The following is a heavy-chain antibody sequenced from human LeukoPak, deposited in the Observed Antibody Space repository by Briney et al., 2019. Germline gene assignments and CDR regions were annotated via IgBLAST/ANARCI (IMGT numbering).Heavy chain of an antibody. CDR1: GCTFSSYW. V-gene: IGHV3-74*01. J-gene: IGHJ4*02. D-gene: IGHD1-1*01. CDR2: INSDGSST. Sequence: GRSLTLSCAASGCTFSSYWMHWVRQAPGKGLVWVSRINSDGSSTSYADSVKGRFTISRDNAKNTLYLQMNSLRAEDTAVYYCARAEELERLPGPWQYYFDYWGEGTLVTVSS. CDR3: ARAEELERLPGPWQYYFDY.